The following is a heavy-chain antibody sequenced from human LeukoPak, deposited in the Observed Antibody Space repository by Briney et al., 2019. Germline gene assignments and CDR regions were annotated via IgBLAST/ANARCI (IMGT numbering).Heavy chain of an antibody. CDR3: ATDLETDYRRNWYLDL. CDR2: INPSGTGT. CDR1: GYSFTPYH. Sequence: SVKVSCTASGYSFTPYHMHWVRQAPGQRLEWMGIINPSGTGTTYAQKFQGRVTMTRDTSTSTVYMELSSLRSDDTAIYYCATDLETDYRRNWYLDLWGPGTLVAVSS. D-gene: IGHD3-3*01. V-gene: IGHV1-46*01. J-gene: IGHJ2*01.